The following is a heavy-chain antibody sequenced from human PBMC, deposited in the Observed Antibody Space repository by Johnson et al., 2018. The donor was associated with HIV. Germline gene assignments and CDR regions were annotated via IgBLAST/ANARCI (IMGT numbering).Heavy chain of an antibody. CDR3: AKDIGCKSDPQGAFDI. CDR1: GFTFDDYA. J-gene: IGHJ3*02. Sequence: VQLVESGGGLVQPGRSLRLSCAASGFTFDDYAMHWVRHAPGKGLEWVSGISWNSGSIGYADSVKGRFTISRDNAKNSLYLQMNSLRAEDTALYYCAKDIGCKSDPQGAFDIWGQGTIVTVSS. CDR2: ISWNSGSI. D-gene: IGHD3-10*01. V-gene: IGHV3-9*01.